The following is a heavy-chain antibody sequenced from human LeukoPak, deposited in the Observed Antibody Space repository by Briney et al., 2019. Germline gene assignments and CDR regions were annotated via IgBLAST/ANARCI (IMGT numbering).Heavy chain of an antibody. CDR3: ASAGYYYDSSGPDY. Sequence: GRSLRLSCAASGFTFSSYGMHWVRQAPGKGLEWVAVIWYDGSNKYYADSVKGRFTISRDNSKNTLYLQMNSLRAEDTAVYYCASAGYYYDSSGPDYWGQGTLVTVSS. J-gene: IGHJ4*02. V-gene: IGHV3-33*08. CDR2: IWYDGSNK. CDR1: GFTFSSYG. D-gene: IGHD3-22*01.